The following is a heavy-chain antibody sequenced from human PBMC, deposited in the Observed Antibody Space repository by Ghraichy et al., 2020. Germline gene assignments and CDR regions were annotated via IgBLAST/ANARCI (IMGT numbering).Heavy chain of an antibody. J-gene: IGHJ3*02. CDR2: ISSTSSSI. V-gene: IGHV3-21*01. CDR3: ATVHDAFDI. Sequence: GGSLRLSCAASGFTFSSSYMNWVRQAPGKGLEGVSVISSTSSSIYYADSVKGRFTISRDNAKNSLYLQMNSLRAEDTAVYYCATVHDAFDIWCQGTMVTVPS. CDR1: GFTFSSSY.